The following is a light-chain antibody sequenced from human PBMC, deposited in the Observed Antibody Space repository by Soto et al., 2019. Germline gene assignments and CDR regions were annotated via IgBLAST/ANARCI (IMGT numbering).Light chain of an antibody. CDR2: RAS. J-gene: IGKJ1*01. V-gene: IGKV3-20*01. Sequence: DIVLTPSPGPLSLSPGERATLSCRASPSGYTDYIAWYQQKPGQAPRLLFYRASSRATGIPDRFSGSGSGTDFFLTISRLEPEDFAVYCCQKYGTSWTCGQGTKVEIK. CDR1: PSGYTDY. CDR3: QKYGTSWT.